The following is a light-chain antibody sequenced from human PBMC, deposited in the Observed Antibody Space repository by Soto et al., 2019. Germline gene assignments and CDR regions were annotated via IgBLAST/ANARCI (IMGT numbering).Light chain of an antibody. V-gene: IGLV1-51*02. J-gene: IGLJ1*01. CDR1: SSNIGAHY. CDR3: GTWDSSLSIFV. Sequence: QSVLTQPPSVSAAPGQMVTMSCSGGSSNIGAHYVSWHQQVPGTAPKLLIYENVKRPSGIPDRFSGSKSGTSATLGITGLQTGDEADYYCGTWDSSLSIFVFGTGTKLTVL. CDR2: ENV.